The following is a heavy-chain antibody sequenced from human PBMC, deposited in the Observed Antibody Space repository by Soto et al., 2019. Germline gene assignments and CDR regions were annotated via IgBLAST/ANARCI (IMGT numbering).Heavy chain of an antibody. CDR3: AKDWYHTIDS. CDR2: INSDGSSI. V-gene: IGHV3-74*01. D-gene: IGHD1-20*01. CDR1: GFDFSNTW. J-gene: IGHJ4*02. Sequence: PGGSLRLSCATSGFDFSNTWIHWVRQVPGQGLVWVSRINSDGSSIIYADSVKGRFTLSRDNAKNTVPLQMSSLRVEDTAVYYCAKDWYHTIDSWGQGIPVTVSS.